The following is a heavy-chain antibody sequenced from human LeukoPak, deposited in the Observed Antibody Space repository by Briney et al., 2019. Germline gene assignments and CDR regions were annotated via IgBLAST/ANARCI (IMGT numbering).Heavy chain of an antibody. CDR3: AKMGGPMVRGVIIFPFDY. CDR1: GFTFSSYG. Sequence: GGSLRLSCAASGFTFSSYGMHWVRQAPGKGLEWVAFIRYDGSNKYYADSVKGRFTISRDNSKNTLYLQMNSLRAEDTAVYYCAKMGGPMVRGVIIFPFDYWGQGTLVTVSS. V-gene: IGHV3-30*02. J-gene: IGHJ4*02. CDR2: IRYDGSNK. D-gene: IGHD3-10*01.